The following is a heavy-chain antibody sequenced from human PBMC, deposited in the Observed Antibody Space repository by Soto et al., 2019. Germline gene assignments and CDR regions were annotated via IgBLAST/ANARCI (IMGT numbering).Heavy chain of an antibody. CDR2: IWYDGSNK. J-gene: IGHJ6*02. V-gene: IGHV3-33*01. D-gene: IGHD2-8*01. CDR3: AREGVKHYYYYGMDV. CDR1: GFTFSSYG. Sequence: QVQLVESGGGVVQPGRSLRLSCAASGFTFSSYGMHWVRQAPGKGLEWVAVIWYDGSNKYYADSVKGRFTIYRDNSKNTLYLQMNSLRAEDTAVYYCAREGVKHYYYYGMDVWGQGTTVTVSS.